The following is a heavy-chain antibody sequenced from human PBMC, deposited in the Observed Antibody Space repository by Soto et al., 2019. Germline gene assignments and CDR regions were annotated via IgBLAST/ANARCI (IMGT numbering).Heavy chain of an antibody. D-gene: IGHD3-22*01. CDR2: ISYDGSNK. J-gene: IGHJ4*02. CDR1: GFTFSSYG. CDR3: AKDDMIVVAPFDH. Sequence: GGSLRLSCAASGFTFSSYGMHWVRQAPGKGLEWVAVISYDGSNKYYADSVKGRFTISRDNSKNTLYLQMNSLRAEDTAVYYCAKDDMIVVAPFDHWGQGTLVTVSS. V-gene: IGHV3-30*18.